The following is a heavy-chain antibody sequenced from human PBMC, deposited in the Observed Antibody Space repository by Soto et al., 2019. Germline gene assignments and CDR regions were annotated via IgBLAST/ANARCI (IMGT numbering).Heavy chain of an antibody. Sequence: QLQLQESGSGLVKPSQTLSLTCAVSGGSISSGGYSWSWIRQPPGKGLEWIGYIYHSGSTYYNPSLXSRAAIXXDMSKNQFSLKLSSVTAADTAVYYCASGQQLVRNYWGQGTLVTVSS. D-gene: IGHD6-13*01. J-gene: IGHJ4*02. CDR3: ASGQQLVRNY. CDR2: IYHSGST. CDR1: GGSISSGGYS. V-gene: IGHV4-30-2*01.